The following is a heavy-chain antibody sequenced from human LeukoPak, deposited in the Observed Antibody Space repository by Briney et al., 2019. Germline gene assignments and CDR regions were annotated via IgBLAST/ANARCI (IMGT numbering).Heavy chain of an antibody. CDR3: ARHDKGFDY. CDR1: GGSISSSSYY. V-gene: IGHV4-61*05. CDR2: IYSSGTI. Sequence: PSETLSLTCTVSGGSISSSSYYWSWIRQPPGKGLEWLGYIYSSGTINFNPSLKSRLTMSVDTSKNQFSLKLSSVTAADTAVYYCARHDKGFDYWGQGTLVTVSA. D-gene: IGHD3-22*01. J-gene: IGHJ4*02.